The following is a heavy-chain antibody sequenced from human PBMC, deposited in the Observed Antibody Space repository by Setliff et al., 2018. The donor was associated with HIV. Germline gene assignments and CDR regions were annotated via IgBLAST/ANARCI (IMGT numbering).Heavy chain of an antibody. D-gene: IGHD2-15*01. CDR1: GGTFSSYV. CDR3: ALPYCSGGNCWPSASLPPAGWFDP. V-gene: IGHV1-69*05. Sequence: SVKVSCKASGGTFSSYVISWVRQAPGQGPEWMGGIIPMYSVTNYAQKFQGRVTITTDESTSTAYMELSSLRSEDTAVYYCALPYCSGGNCWPSASLPPAGWFDPWGQGTLVTVSS. CDR2: IIPMYSVT. J-gene: IGHJ5*02.